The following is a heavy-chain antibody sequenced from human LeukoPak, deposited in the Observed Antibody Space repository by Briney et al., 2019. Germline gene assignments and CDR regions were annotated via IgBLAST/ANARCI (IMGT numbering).Heavy chain of an antibody. CDR2: ISAYNGNT. CDR3: ARDHSPGIAAAGNY. D-gene: IGHD6-13*01. V-gene: IGHV1-18*01. CDR1: GYSFTTYG. Sequence: ASVKVSCKASGYSFTTYGFSWVRQAPGQGLEWMGWISAYNGNTNYAQRLQGRVTMTTDTSTSTVYMELRSLRSDDTAVYYCARDHSPGIAAAGNYWGQGTLVTVSS. J-gene: IGHJ4*02.